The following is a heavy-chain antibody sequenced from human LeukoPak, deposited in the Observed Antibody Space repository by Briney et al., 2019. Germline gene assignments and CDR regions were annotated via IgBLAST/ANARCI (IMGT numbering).Heavy chain of an antibody. Sequence: SGNPSLPCTVSGGSLNSSSYYWGGIRQPPGKGVEWIGSIYYSGSTYYNPSLKSRVTISVDTSKNHFSLKLSSVTAADTAVYYCARLAVTFVSWGQGTLVTVSS. CDR3: ARLAVTFVS. CDR2: IYYSGST. D-gene: IGHD4-17*01. J-gene: IGHJ4*02. CDR1: GGSLNSSSYY. V-gene: IGHV4-39*02.